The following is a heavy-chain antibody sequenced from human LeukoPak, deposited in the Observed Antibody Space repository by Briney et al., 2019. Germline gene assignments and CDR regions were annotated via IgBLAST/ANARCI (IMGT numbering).Heavy chain of an antibody. V-gene: IGHV3-21*01. CDR3: ARDSRLRYFDWPGRSNWFDP. Sequence: GGSLRLSCAASGFTFSSYSMNWVRQAPGKGLEWVSSISSSSSYIYYADSVKGRFTISRDNAKNSLYLQMNSLRAEDTAVYYCARDSRLRYFDWPGRSNWFDPWGQGTLVTVSS. J-gene: IGHJ5*02. D-gene: IGHD3-9*01. CDR2: ISSSSSYI. CDR1: GFTFSSYS.